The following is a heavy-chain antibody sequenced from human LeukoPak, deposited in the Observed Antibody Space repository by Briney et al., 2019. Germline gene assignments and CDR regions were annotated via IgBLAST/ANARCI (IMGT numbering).Heavy chain of an antibody. D-gene: IGHD3-22*01. Sequence: GGSLRLSCAASGFTFSSYAMSWVRQAPGKGLEWVSTIRGSGGGTYYADSVKGRFIISRDNSKNTLYLQMNSLRDEDTALYYCAKARGTVVPPFDYWGQGTLVTVSS. J-gene: IGHJ4*02. CDR2: IRGSGGGT. CDR1: GFTFSSYA. V-gene: IGHV3-23*01. CDR3: AKARGTVVPPFDY.